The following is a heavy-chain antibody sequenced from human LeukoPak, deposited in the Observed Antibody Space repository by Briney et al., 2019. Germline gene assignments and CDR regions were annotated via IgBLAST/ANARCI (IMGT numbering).Heavy chain of an antibody. CDR2: IYYSGST. CDR1: GGSISSYY. J-gene: IGHJ3*02. Sequence: PSETLSLTCTVSGGSISSYYWSWIRQPPGKGLEWIGYIYYSGSTNYNPSLKSRVTISVDTSKNQFSLKLSSVTAADTAVYYCARESRVVGATGRPRRAFDIWGQGTMVTVSS. V-gene: IGHV4-59*01. CDR3: ARESRVVGATGRPRRAFDI. D-gene: IGHD5-12*01.